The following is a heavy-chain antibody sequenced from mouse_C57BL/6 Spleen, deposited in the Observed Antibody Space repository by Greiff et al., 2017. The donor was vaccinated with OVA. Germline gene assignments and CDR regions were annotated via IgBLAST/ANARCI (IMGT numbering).Heavy chain of an antibody. CDR2: ISSGSSTI. CDR3: ARASWRGMTLDY. CDR1: GFTFSDNG. D-gene: IGHD2-10*02. V-gene: IGHV5-17*01. Sequence: EVKLMESGGGLVKPGGSLKLSCAASGFTFSDNGMHWVRQAPEKGLEWVAYISSGSSTIYYADTVKGRFTISRDNAKNTLFLQMTSLRSEDTALYYCARASWRGMTLDYWGQGTTLTVSS. J-gene: IGHJ2*01.